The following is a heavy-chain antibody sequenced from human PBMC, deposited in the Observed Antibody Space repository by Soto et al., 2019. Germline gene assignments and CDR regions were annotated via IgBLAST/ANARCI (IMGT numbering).Heavy chain of an antibody. Sequence: QVQLVESGGGVVQPGTSLRLSCAASGFTFSSYGMHWVRQAPGKGLEWVAIISYDGTIKDYGGSAKGRFTISRDNSKNTVYLQMNSLRVEDTAVYYCARDERPDGYNYRFDYWGQGTLVTVSS. CDR3: ARDERPDGYNYRFDY. CDR2: ISYDGTIK. V-gene: IGHV3-33*01. J-gene: IGHJ4*02. CDR1: GFTFSSYG. D-gene: IGHD5-12*01.